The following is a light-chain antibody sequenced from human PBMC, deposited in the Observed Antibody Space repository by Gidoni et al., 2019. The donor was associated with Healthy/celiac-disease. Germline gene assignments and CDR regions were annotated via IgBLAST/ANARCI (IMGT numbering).Light chain of an antibody. J-gene: IGLJ2*01. CDR2: DVS. V-gene: IGLV2-14*01. Sequence: QSDLTQPASVSGSPGQSITISCTGTSSDVGGYNYVSWYQQHPGKAPKLMIYDVSNRPSGVSNRFSGSKSSNTASLTISGLQAEDEADYYCSSYTSSSTLVFGGGTKLTVL. CDR1: SSDVGGYNY. CDR3: SSYTSSSTLV.